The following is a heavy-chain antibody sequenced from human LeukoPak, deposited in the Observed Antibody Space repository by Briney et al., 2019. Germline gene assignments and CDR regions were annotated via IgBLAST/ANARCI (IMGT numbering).Heavy chain of an antibody. D-gene: IGHD4-23*01. V-gene: IGHV4-34*01. CDR1: GGSFSGYY. CDR3: ATTTVVTPYLAEYFQH. CDR2: INHSGST. J-gene: IGHJ1*01. Sequence: SETLSLTCAVYGGSFSGYYWSWIRQPPGKGLEWIGEINHSGSTYYNPPLKSRVTISVDTSKNQFSLKLSSVTAADTAVYYCATTTVVTPYLAEYFQHWGQGTLVTVSS.